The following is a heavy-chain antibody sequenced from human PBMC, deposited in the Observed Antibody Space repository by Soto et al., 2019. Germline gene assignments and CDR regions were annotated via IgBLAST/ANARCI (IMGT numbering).Heavy chain of an antibody. CDR3: ARDPGGEQQLVPPYNWFDP. CDR1: GFTFSSYS. D-gene: IGHD6-13*01. V-gene: IGHV3-21*01. CDR2: ISSSSSYI. J-gene: IGHJ5*02. Sequence: GGSLRLSCAASGFTFSSYSMNWVRQAPGKGLEWVSSISSSSSYIYYADSVKGRFTISRDNAKNSLYLQMNSLRAEDTAVYYCARDPGGEQQLVPPYNWFDPWGQGTLVTVSS.